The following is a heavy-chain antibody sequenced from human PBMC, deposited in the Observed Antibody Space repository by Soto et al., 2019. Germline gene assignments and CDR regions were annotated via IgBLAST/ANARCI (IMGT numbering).Heavy chain of an antibody. CDR3: ASAAFGGDCYSSRGLDY. V-gene: IGHV3-53*01. J-gene: IGHJ4*02. CDR2: IYSGGST. CDR1: GYSFTTY. D-gene: IGHD2-21*02. Sequence: GESLKISCKGSGYSFTTYMSWVRQAPGKGLEWVSVIYSGGSTYYADSVKGRFTISRDNSKNTLYLQMNSLRAEDTAVYYCASAAFGGDCYSSRGLDYWGQGTLVTVSS.